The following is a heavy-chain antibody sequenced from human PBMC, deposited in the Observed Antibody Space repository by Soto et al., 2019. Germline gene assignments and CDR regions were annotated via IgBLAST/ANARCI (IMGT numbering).Heavy chain of an antibody. CDR2: ISSSSSYI. J-gene: IGHJ4*02. Sequence: EVQLVESGGGLVKPGGSLRLSCAASGFTFSSYSMSWVRQAPGKGLEWVSSISSSSSYIYYADSVKGRFTISRDNAKNSLYLQMNSLRAEDTAVYYCASRAGYYGSGSFDYWGQGTLVTVSS. CDR1: GFTFSSYS. V-gene: IGHV3-21*01. CDR3: ASRAGYYGSGSFDY. D-gene: IGHD3-10*01.